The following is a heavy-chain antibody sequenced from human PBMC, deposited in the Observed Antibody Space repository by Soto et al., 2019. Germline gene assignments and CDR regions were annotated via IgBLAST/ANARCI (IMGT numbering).Heavy chain of an antibody. J-gene: IGHJ5*02. CDR1: GYAFSNYG. Sequence: ASVKVSCKTSGYAFSNYGITWVRQAPGQPLEWLGWISLYSDGTNYAQKFQGRVSMTTDTSTTTAYMELRSLRSDDTAVYYCARVVPGAEAWFGPWGQGTLVTVSS. D-gene: IGHD2-2*01. V-gene: IGHV1-18*01. CDR3: ARVVPGAEAWFGP. CDR2: ISLYSDGT.